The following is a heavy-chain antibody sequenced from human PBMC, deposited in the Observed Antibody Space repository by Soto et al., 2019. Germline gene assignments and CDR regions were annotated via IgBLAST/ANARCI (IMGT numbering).Heavy chain of an antibody. J-gene: IGHJ4*02. Sequence: QPGGSLRLSCAASGFTFSSYAMHWVRQAPGKGLEWVAVISYDGSNKYYADSVKGRFTISRDNSKNTLYLQMNSLRAEDTAVYYCARDHLGFVFGATIRVPYFDYWGQGTLVTVSS. CDR1: GFTFSSYA. V-gene: IGHV3-30-3*01. CDR3: ARDHLGFVFGATIRVPYFDY. D-gene: IGHD5-12*01. CDR2: ISYDGSNK.